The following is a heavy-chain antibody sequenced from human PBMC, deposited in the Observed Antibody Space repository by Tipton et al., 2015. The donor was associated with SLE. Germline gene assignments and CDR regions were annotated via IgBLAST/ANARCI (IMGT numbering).Heavy chain of an antibody. CDR2: ISSSGRTI. CDR3: ARHLAPLRSYYYGMDV. Sequence: SLRLSCAASGFTFNTFEMNWVRQAPGKGLVWISHISSSGRTINYADSVKGRFTISRDNANNSLYLQMDSLRAEDTAVYYCARHLAPLRSYYYGMDVWGRGTTVTVSS. CDR1: GFTFNTFE. V-gene: IGHV3-48*03. J-gene: IGHJ6*02. D-gene: IGHD2-15*01.